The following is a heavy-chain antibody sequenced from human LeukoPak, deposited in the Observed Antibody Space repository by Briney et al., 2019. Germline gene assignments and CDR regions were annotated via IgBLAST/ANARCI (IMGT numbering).Heavy chain of an antibody. D-gene: IGHD5-24*01. CDR1: GDSISRNY. Sequence: SETLSLTCSVSGDSISRNYWTWIRQPPGKGLEWIGHFYYSGSTSYNPSLKSRVTISADTSKNQFSLKLTSVTAADTAVYYCADLDGVYWGQGILVTVSS. J-gene: IGHJ4*02. CDR3: ADLDGVY. V-gene: IGHV4-59*01. CDR2: FYYSGST.